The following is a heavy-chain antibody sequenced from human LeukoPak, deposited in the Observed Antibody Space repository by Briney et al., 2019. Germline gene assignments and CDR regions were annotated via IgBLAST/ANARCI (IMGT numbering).Heavy chain of an antibody. J-gene: IGHJ2*01. CDR1: GFAFGSEA. CDR2: ISPAGGTT. CDR3: ARLTTGYFDL. D-gene: IGHD1-14*01. Sequence: GGSLRLSCAVSGFAFGSEAMSWVRQSPARGLEWVASISPAGGTTYYADYVKGRFTISRDNSNNTLFVHMNSLRAEDTAVYYCARLTTGYFDLWGRGTLVTVSS. V-gene: IGHV3-23*01.